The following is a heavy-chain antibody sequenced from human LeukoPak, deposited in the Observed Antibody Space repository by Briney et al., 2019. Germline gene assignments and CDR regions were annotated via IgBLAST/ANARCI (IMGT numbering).Heavy chain of an antibody. CDR3: TISAPGKRYFDN. Sequence: GSLRLSCAASGFTFSNYWMYWVRQAPGKGLVCVSRINTDGSSTSYADSVTGRFTISRDDAKNTLYLQMTSLRTEDTAVYYCTISAPGKRYFDNWGQGTLVTVSS. CDR2: INTDGSST. D-gene: IGHD3-10*01. V-gene: IGHV3-74*03. CDR1: GFTFSNYW. J-gene: IGHJ4*02.